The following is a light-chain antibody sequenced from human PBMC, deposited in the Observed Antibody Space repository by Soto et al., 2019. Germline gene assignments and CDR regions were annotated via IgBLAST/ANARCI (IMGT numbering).Light chain of an antibody. CDR1: QSVSSN. J-gene: IGKJ1*01. CDR2: GAS. V-gene: IGKV3-15*01. Sequence: EIVMTQSPATLSVSPGERAALSCRASQSVSSNLAWFQQKPGQAARLLIYGASTRATGFPARFSGSGSGTEFTLTISSLQSEDFAVYYCQQYNNWPRTFGQGTKVEIK. CDR3: QQYNNWPRT.